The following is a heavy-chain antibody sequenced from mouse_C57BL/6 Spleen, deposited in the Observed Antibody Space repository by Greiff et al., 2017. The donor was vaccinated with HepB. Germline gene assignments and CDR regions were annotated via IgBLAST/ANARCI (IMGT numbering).Heavy chain of an antibody. CDR2: IDPSDSET. D-gene: IGHD3-2*02. CDR1: GYTFTSYW. J-gene: IGHJ2*01. Sequence: QVQLKESGAELVRPGSSVKLSCKASGYTFTSYWMHWVKQRPIQGLEWIGNIDPSDSETHYNQKFKDKATLTVDKSSSTAYMQLSSLTSEDSAVYYCARRGTAQATFDYWGQGTTLTVSS. CDR3: ARRGTAQATFDY. V-gene: IGHV1-52*01.